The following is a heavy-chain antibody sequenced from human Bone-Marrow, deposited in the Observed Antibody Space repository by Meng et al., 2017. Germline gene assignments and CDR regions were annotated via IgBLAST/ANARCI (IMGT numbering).Heavy chain of an antibody. V-gene: IGHV4-39*01. CDR2: IGHSGFT. CDR1: GGSIRTIGDY. J-gene: IGHJ5*02. Sequence: QPQLQESGPGLVRPSAALPLTCSVAGGSIRTIGDYWGWIRQPPGKGLEWIGSIGHSGFTYYTPSLKSRVTVSIDTSRNQFSLWLTSVTAADTAVYYCGRSSAWVRTGFDPWGQGTLVTVSS. D-gene: IGHD6-19*01. CDR3: GRSSAWVRTGFDP.